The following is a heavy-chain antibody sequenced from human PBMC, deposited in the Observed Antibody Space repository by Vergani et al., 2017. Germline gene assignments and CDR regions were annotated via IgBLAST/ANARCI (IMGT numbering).Heavy chain of an antibody. CDR1: GFNFDNYA. Sequence: EVQLVESGGGLVQPGRSLRLSCAAPGFNFDNYAMHWVRQAPGKGLEWVSGINDNSAIIIYADSVRGRFTISRDNAKKSLYLQMNSLRAEDTAVYYCAREASTRYMDVWGKGTTVTVSS. D-gene: IGHD1-1*01. V-gene: IGHV3-9*01. J-gene: IGHJ6*03. CDR3: AREASTRYMDV. CDR2: INDNSAII.